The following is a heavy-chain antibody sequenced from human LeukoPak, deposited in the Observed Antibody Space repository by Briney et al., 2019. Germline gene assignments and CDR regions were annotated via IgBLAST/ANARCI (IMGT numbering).Heavy chain of an antibody. V-gene: IGHV3-33*01. D-gene: IGHD3-10*01. CDR3: ARVAVVRDLYGMDV. Sequence: GGSLRLSCAASGFTFSSYGMHWVRQAPGKGLEWVAVIWYDGSNKYYADSVKGRFTISRDNSKNTLYLQMNSLRAEDTAVYYCARVAVVRDLYGMDVWGQGTTVTVSS. CDR2: IWYDGSNK. J-gene: IGHJ6*02. CDR1: GFTFSSYG.